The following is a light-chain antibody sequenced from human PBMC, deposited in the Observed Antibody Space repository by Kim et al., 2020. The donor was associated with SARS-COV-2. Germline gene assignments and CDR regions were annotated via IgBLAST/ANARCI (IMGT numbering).Light chain of an antibody. V-gene: IGKV3-20*01. CDR3: QQYDNSPVT. J-gene: IGKJ1*01. CDR1: QSVSSSY. Sequence: EIVLTQSPGTLSLSPGERATLSCRASQSVSSSYLAWYQQKPGQAPRLLIYDASNRATGIADRFSGTGSGADFTLTISRLEPEDFAVYYCQQYDNSPVTFGQGTKVDIK. CDR2: DAS.